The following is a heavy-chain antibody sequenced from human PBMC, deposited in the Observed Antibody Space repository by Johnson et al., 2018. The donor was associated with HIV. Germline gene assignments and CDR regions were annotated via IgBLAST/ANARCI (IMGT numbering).Heavy chain of an antibody. Sequence: QVQLVESGGGVVQPGRSLRLSCAASGFTFSSYAMHWVRQAPGKGLEWVAVISYDGTNKYCADSVKGRFTISRDKSKNTLYLQMNRLRVEDTAVYYCAKELTLDDAFDIWGQGTMVTVSS. CDR1: GFTFSSYA. J-gene: IGHJ3*02. CDR3: AKELTLDDAFDI. CDR2: ISYDGTNK. V-gene: IGHV3-30-3*01.